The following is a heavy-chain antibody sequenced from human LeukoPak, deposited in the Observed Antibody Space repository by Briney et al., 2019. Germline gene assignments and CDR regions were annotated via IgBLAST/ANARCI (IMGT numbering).Heavy chain of an antibody. J-gene: IGHJ4*02. CDR1: GFTFDDHG. Sequence: GSLRLSYAASGFTFDDHGMSWVRPVPGKGLEWIGSIYYSGSTNYNPSLKSRVTISVNTSKNQISLKLSSVTAADTAVYYCARDSGLGAAAGIFLGYWGQGTLVTVSS. V-gene: IGHV4-59*11. D-gene: IGHD6-13*01. CDR2: IYYSGST. CDR3: ARDSGLGAAAGIFLGY.